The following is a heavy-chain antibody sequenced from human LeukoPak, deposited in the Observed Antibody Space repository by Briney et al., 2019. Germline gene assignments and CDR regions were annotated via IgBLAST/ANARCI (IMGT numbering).Heavy chain of an antibody. CDR2: IWYDGSNK. CDR3: ASGRYCSGGSCYDAFDI. J-gene: IGHJ3*02. Sequence: PGRSLRLSCAASGFTFSSYGIHWVRQVPGKGLEWVAFIWYDGSNKYYADSVKGRFTISRDNSKNTLYLQMNGLRAEDTAVYYCASGRYCSGGSCYDAFDIWGQGTMVTVSS. CDR1: GFTFSSYG. D-gene: IGHD2-15*01. V-gene: IGHV3-33*01.